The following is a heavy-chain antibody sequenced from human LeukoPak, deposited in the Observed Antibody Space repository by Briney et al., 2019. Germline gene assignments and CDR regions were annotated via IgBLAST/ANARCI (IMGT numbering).Heavy chain of an antibody. J-gene: IGHJ6*03. CDR1: GYTLTELS. CDR2: FDPEDGET. V-gene: IGHV1-24*01. D-gene: IGHD2-15*01. Sequence: ASVKVSCKVAGYTLTELSMHCVRQAPGKGLEWMGGFDPEDGETIYAQNFQGRVTMTEDTSTDTAYMELSSLRSEDTAVYYCATGIGDNYYYYMDVWGKGTTVTVSS. CDR3: ATGIGDNYYYYMDV.